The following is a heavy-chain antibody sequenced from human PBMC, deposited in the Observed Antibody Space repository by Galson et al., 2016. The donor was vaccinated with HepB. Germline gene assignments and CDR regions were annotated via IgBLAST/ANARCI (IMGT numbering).Heavy chain of an antibody. CDR3: ARYGDEAGWNFHQ. J-gene: IGHJ1*01. CDR2: IKEDASKA. Sequence: SLRLSCAVSGLTFQDKAMHWIRQGPGKGPEWVASIKEDASKAFYADSVKGRFTISRDNVEDSLSLQMNSLRSEDTAVYYCARYGDEAGWNFHQWGQGTLVTVSS. V-gene: IGHV3-7*03. D-gene: IGHD6-19*01. CDR1: GLTFQDKA.